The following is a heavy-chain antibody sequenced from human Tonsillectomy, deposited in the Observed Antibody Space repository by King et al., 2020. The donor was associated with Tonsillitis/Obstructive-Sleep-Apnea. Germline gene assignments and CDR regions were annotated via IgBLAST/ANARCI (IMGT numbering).Heavy chain of an antibody. CDR3: ARAPTYCSSTTCYSYYYFSMDV. D-gene: IGHD2-2*02. CDR2: MSYDGSSE. V-gene: IGHV3-30*04. J-gene: IGHJ6*03. CDR1: GFTFSSYA. Sequence: VQLVESGGGVVQPGTSLRLSCSASGFTFSSYAMHWVRQAPGKGLEWVAVMSYDGSSEYYADSVKGRFNISRDNSKNSLYLKMNSLRSEDTAVYYCARAPTYCSSTTCYSYYYFSMDVWGKGTTVTVSS.